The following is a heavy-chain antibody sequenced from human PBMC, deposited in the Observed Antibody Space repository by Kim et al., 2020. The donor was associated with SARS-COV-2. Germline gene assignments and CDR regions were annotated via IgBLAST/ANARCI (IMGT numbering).Heavy chain of an antibody. CDR3: ARLWGYNCHKGSYLFDY. V-gene: IGHV3-7*01. Sequence: GGSLRLSCAASGFIFSNYRMSWVRQAPGKGLEWVADIKQDGSKQYYVDSLKGRFTISRDNAKNTLYLQMNSPRPEDTAVYFCARLWGYNCHKGSYLFDY. CDR1: GFIFSNYR. D-gene: IGHD1-1*01. CDR2: IKQDGSKQ. J-gene: IGHJ4*01.